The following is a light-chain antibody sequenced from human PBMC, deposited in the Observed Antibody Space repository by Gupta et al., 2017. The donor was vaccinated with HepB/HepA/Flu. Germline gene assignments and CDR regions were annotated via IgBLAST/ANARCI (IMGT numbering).Light chain of an antibody. Sequence: SSALPQPPSVSVSPGQTASSTCSGDKLGDKYACLYQPQPGQSPVLVIYQDNKRPAGIPERFSGSNSGNTATLTISGTQAMEEADYYCQAGDSSTHWVFGGGTKLTVL. CDR2: QDN. J-gene: IGLJ3*02. V-gene: IGLV3-1*01. CDR3: QAGDSSTHWV. CDR1: KLGDKY.